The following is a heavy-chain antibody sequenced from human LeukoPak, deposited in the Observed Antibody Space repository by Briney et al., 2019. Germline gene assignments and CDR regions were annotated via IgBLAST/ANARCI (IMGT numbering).Heavy chain of an antibody. V-gene: IGHV7-4-1*02. CDR2: INTNTGNP. J-gene: IGHJ4*02. D-gene: IGHD4-17*01. CDR3: ASRYGDYGFDY. Sequence: ASVKVSCKASGYTFTSYAMNWVRQAPGQGLGWMGWINTNTGNPTYAQGFTGRFVFSLDTSVSTAYLQISSLKAEDTAMYYCASRYGDYGFDYWGQGTLVTVSS. CDR1: GYTFTSYA.